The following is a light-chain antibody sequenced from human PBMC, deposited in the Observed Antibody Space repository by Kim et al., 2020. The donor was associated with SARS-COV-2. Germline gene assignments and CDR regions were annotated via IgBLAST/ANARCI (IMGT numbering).Light chain of an antibody. CDR1: RGINNY. CDR3: QQQNSYPLT. J-gene: IGKJ4*01. CDR2: AAS. Sequence: SVEDSVTIPVRASRGINNYLAWFQQKPGKVPKRLIYAASSLQSGVPSRFSGSGSGTEFTLTISSLQPEDFATYYCQQQNSYPLTFGGGTKVDIK. V-gene: IGKV1-17*03.